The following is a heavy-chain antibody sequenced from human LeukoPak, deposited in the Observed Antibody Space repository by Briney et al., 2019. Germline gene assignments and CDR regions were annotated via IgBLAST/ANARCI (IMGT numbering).Heavy chain of an antibody. J-gene: IGHJ4*02. CDR2: ISSSGSTI. V-gene: IGHV3-48*03. D-gene: IGHD5-12*01. CDR3: ARAKGYSGPLNDY. CDR1: GFTFSSYE. Sequence: GGSLRLSCAASGFTFSSYEMNWVRQAPGKGLKWVSYISSSGSTIYYADSVKGRFTISRDNAKNSLYLQMNSLRAEDTAVYYCARAKGYSGPLNDYWGQGTLVTVSS.